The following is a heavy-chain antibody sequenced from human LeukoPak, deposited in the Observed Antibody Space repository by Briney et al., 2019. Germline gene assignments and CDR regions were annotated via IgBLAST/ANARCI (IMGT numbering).Heavy chain of an antibody. CDR1: GYTFPSYG. V-gene: IGHV1-2*02. CDR3: SRGRFDY. J-gene: IGHJ4*02. Sequence: GASVKVSCKASGYTFPSYGMSWVRQAPAQALEWMGWINPNSCGTNYAQQFEGRVTMTRVTSIIKEYVVLRTQSSDDRAVYYCSRGRFDYWGQGTLVTVSA. CDR2: INPNSCGT.